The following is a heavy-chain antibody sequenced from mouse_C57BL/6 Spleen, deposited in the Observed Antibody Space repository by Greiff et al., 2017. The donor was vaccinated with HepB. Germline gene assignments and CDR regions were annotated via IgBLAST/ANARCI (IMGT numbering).Heavy chain of an antibody. J-gene: IGHJ4*01. Sequence: EVQLVESGEGLVKPGGSLKLSCAASGFTFSSYAMSWVRQTPEKRLEWVAYISSGGDYIYYADTVKGRFTISRDNARNTLYLQMSSLKSEDTAMYYCTRGTTVVATPDYYAMDYWGQGTSVTVSS. CDR2: ISSGGDYI. CDR1: GFTFSSYA. D-gene: IGHD1-1*01. V-gene: IGHV5-9-1*02. CDR3: TRGTTVVATPDYYAMDY.